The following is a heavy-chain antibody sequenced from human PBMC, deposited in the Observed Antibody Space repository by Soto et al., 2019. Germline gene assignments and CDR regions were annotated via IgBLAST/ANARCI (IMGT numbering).Heavy chain of an antibody. J-gene: IGHJ6*02. CDR3: ARFDYEILTGYYTGADYFYYGMDV. Sequence: QVQLVESGGGVVQPGRSLRLSCAASGFTFSSYGMHWVRQAPGKGLEWVAVIWYDGSNKYYADSVKGRFTISRDNSKKTLYLQMNSLRAEDTAVYYCARFDYEILTGYYTGADYFYYGMDVWGQGTTVTVSS. CDR2: IWYDGSNK. D-gene: IGHD3-9*01. V-gene: IGHV3-33*01. CDR1: GFTFSSYG.